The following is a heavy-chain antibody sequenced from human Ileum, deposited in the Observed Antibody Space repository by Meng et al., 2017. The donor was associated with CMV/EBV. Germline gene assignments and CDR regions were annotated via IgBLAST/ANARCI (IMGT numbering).Heavy chain of an antibody. CDR2: FDAEEGER. Sequence: ASVKVSCKVSGNIVRELSMHWVRQAPGKGVEGVGGFDAEEGERVYAQKFRGRVMMTEDTSTHTAYMQLSSLRSEDTAVYYCETVGGNSGSYYYGLDVWGQGTTVTVSS. CDR3: ETVGGNSGSYYYGLDV. V-gene: IGHV1-24*01. CDR1: GNIVRELS. D-gene: IGHD4-23*01. J-gene: IGHJ6*02.